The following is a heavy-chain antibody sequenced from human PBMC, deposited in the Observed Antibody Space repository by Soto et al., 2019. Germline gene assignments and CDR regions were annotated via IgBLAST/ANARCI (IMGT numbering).Heavy chain of an antibody. V-gene: IGHV3-74*01. CDR1: GFTFTNYW. CDR3: ARPPYLPAEVFDV. D-gene: IGHD2-2*01. CDR2: INSDGSST. J-gene: IGHJ3*01. Sequence: GGSLRLSCAASGFTFTNYWMQWVRQAPGKGLVWVSRINSDGSSTSHADSVKGRFTISRDNAKNTLYLQMSSLRAEDTAVYYCARPPYLPAEVFDVSGRGPVLTVSS.